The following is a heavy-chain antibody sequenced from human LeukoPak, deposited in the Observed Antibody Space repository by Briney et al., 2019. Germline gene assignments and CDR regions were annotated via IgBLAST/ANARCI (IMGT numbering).Heavy chain of an antibody. Sequence: GGSLRLSCAASGFTFRNYGMSWVRQAPGEGLEWVSAISNSGGNTYYADSVKGRFTISRDNSRNTLYLQMNSLRAEDTAVYYCAKDDGGSYYIYYYYMDVWGKGTTVTISS. J-gene: IGHJ6*03. CDR3: AKDDGGSYYIYYYYMDV. CDR1: GFTFRNYG. CDR2: ISNSGGNT. V-gene: IGHV3-23*01. D-gene: IGHD1-26*01.